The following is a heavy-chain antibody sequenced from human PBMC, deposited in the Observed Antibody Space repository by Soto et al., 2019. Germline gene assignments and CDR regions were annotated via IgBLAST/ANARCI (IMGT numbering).Heavy chain of an antibody. CDR1: GFSFSTYG. J-gene: IGHJ5*02. CDR3: AREWIS. Sequence: VQLVESGGDLVQPGGSLRLSCAASGFSFSTYGMNWVRQAPGKGLDWLSHISSDSSNIHYADSVRGRFTISRDNARNLLYLQMNSLRPEDTAVYYCAREWISWGQGTLVTVSS. V-gene: IGHV3-48*01. D-gene: IGHD5-12*01. CDR2: ISSDSSNI.